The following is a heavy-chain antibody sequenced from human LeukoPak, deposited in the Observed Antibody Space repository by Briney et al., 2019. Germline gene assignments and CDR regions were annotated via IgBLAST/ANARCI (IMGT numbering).Heavy chain of an antibody. J-gene: IGHJ4*02. Sequence: PSETLSLTCSVSGGSISSGGYYWSWIRQHPGKGLEWIGYVYYSRSTYYNPSLKSRVTISVDTSKNQFSLKLSSVTAADTAVYYCARSQGYGSASYPVGYWGQGTLVTVSS. D-gene: IGHD3-10*01. CDR2: VYYSRST. CDR3: ARSQGYGSASYPVGY. V-gene: IGHV4-31*03. CDR1: GGSISSGGYY.